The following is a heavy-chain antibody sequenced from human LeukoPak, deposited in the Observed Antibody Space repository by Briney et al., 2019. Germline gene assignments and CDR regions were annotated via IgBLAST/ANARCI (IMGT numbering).Heavy chain of an antibody. V-gene: IGHV4-34*01. Sequence: SETLSLTCAVYGGSFSGYYWSWIRQPPGKGLEWIGEINHSGSTNYNPSLKSRVTISVDTSKNQFSLKLSSVTAADTAVYYCARGFLGDFWSSYYYYGMDVWGQGPTVTVSS. CDR1: GGSFSGYY. CDR2: INHSGST. CDR3: ARGFLGDFWSSYYYYGMDV. J-gene: IGHJ6*02. D-gene: IGHD3-3*01.